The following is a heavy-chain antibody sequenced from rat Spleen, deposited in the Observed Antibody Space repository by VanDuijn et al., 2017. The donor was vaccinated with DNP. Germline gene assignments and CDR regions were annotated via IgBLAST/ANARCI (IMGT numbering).Heavy chain of an antibody. CDR1: GFSLTSYT. CDR2: MSGGGIT. Sequence: QVQLKESGPGLVQPSQTLSLTCTVSGFSLTSYTVSWVRQPPGKGLDWIAAMSGGGITYYNSALKSRLSISRDTSKSQVFLKMNSLQTEDTAIYYCTRDDIGTTRFDYWGQGVMVTVSS. V-gene: IGHV2-6*01. J-gene: IGHJ2*01. D-gene: IGHD1-5*01. CDR3: TRDDIGTTRFDY.